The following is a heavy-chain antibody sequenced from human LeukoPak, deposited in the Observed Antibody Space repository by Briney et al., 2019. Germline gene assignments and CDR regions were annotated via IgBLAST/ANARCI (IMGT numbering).Heavy chain of an antibody. CDR3: AKESYYDGTGFYTG. J-gene: IGHJ4*02. Sequence: PGGSLRLSCAASGFSFSNYAMSWVRQAPGKGLEWVSRISGSGSIDYADPVKGRFTISRDNSKNTLYLQMNSLRAEDTAVYYCAKESYYDGTGFYTGWGQGNLVTVSS. CDR2: ISGSGSI. V-gene: IGHV3-23*01. D-gene: IGHD3-22*01. CDR1: GFSFSNYA.